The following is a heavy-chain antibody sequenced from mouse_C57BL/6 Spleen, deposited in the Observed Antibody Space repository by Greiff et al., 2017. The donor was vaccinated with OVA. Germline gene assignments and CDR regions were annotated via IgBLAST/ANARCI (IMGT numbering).Heavy chain of an antibody. CDR1: GYTFTDYE. J-gene: IGHJ2*01. Sequence: VQLVESGAELVRPGASVTLSCKASGYTFTDYEMHWVKQTPVHGLEWIGAIDPETGGTAYNQKFKGKAILTADKSSSTAYMELRSLTSEDSAVYYCTRWTTVVGTYWGQGTTLTVSS. D-gene: IGHD1-1*01. CDR2: IDPETGGT. CDR3: TRWTTVVGTY. V-gene: IGHV1-15*01.